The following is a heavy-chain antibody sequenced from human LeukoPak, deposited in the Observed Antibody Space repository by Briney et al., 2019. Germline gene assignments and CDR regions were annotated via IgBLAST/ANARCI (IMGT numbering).Heavy chain of an antibody. CDR3: ARLVRDDDSSGYYWFDP. CDR2: IYPGDSDT. Sequence: GESLQISCQGSGYSLTSYWIGWVRQLPGKGLEWMGIIYPGDSDTRYSPSFQGQVTISADKSISTAYLQWSSLKASDTAMYYCARLVRDDDSSGYYWFDPWGQGTLVTVSS. D-gene: IGHD3-22*01. CDR1: GYSLTSYW. J-gene: IGHJ5*02. V-gene: IGHV5-51*01.